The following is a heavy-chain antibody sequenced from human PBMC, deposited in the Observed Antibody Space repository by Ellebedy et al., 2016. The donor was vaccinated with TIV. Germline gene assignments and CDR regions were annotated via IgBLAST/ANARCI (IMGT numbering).Heavy chain of an antibody. CDR1: GGSLSSSPYY. CDR3: ARNVLIFTFDKWYADL. D-gene: IGHD3/OR15-3a*01. V-gene: IGHV4-39*01. J-gene: IGHJ2*01. CDR2: VYYSGNT. Sequence: SETLSLTCTVSGGSLSSSPYYWGWIRQSPGKGLEWIGTVYYSGNTYCNPSLKSRVSISVDTSMNRFSLELNSVTAADTAVYYCARNVLIFTFDKWYADLWGRGTLVTVSS.